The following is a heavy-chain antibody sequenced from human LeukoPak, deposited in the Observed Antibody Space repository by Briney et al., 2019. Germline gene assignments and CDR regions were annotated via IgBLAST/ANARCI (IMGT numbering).Heavy chain of an antibody. J-gene: IGHJ3*02. Sequence: SVKVSCKASGGTFISYSISWGRQAPGQGLEWMGGIIPIFGTANYAQKFQGRVTITADESTSTAYMELSSLRSEDTAVYYCARGEITMVRGVIRAFDIWGQGTMVTVSS. CDR3: ARGEITMVRGVIRAFDI. CDR2: IIPIFGTA. CDR1: GGTFISYS. D-gene: IGHD3-10*01. V-gene: IGHV1-69*13.